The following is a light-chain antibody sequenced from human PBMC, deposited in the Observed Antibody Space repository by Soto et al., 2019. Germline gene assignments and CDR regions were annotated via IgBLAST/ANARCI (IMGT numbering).Light chain of an antibody. CDR2: AES. V-gene: IGKV1-9*01. CDR1: QGIAGS. Sequence: DIQLTQSPSFLSASVGDRVTITCRASQGIAGSLAWSQQKPGKPPKLLIYAESTLPSGVPSRFSGSGAGTRGALTISSLQPEDFATYYCQQVKSYPRTFGGGTRVEIK. CDR3: QQVKSYPRT. J-gene: IGKJ4*01.